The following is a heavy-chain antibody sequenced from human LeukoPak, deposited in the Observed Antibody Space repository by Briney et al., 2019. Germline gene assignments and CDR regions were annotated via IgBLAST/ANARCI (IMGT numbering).Heavy chain of an antibody. CDR2: IYYSGST. V-gene: IGHV4-59*01. J-gene: IGHJ3*02. Sequence: PSETLSLTCTVSGGSISSYYWSWIRQPPGKGLEWIGYIYYSGSTNYNPSLKSRVTISVDTSKNQFSLKLSSVTAADTAVYYCARDLLAGDAFDIWGQGTMVTVSS. CDR1: GGSISSYY. D-gene: IGHD6-19*01. CDR3: ARDLLAGDAFDI.